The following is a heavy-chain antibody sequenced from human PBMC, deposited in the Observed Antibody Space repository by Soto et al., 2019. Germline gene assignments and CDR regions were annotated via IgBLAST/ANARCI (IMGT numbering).Heavy chain of an antibody. J-gene: IGHJ4*01. D-gene: IGHD6-13*01. CDR1: GDSISSRNW. Sequence: SETLSLTCAVSGDSISSRNWWNWVRQPPGTGLEWIGQISHVGNSNYNPSLQSRLTISVDKSKNQFSLELGSVTAADTAVYYCARYSAASGTYYFDYWGPGSLVTVSS. CDR2: ISHVGNS. V-gene: IGHV4-4*02. CDR3: ARYSAASGTYYFDY.